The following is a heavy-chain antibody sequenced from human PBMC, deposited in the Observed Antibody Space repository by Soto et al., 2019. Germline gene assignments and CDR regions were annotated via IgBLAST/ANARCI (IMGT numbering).Heavy chain of an antibody. J-gene: IGHJ5*02. V-gene: IGHV4-39*01. CDR3: AGIPAAIGVGWFDP. CDR1: GGSISSSSYY. CDR2: IYYSGST. Sequence: QLQLQESGPGLVKPSETLSLTCTVSGGSISSSSYYWGWIRQPPGKGLEWIGSIYYSGSTYYNPSLKSRVAISVDTAKNQFSLKLSSVTAADTAVYYCAGIPAAIGVGWFDPWGQGTLVTVSS. D-gene: IGHD2-2*02.